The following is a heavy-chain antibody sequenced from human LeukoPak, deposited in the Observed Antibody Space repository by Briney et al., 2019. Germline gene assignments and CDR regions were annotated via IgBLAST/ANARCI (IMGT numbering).Heavy chain of an antibody. V-gene: IGHV3-49*04. J-gene: IGHJ6*04. D-gene: IGHD3-9*01. CDR1: GFTFGDYA. CDR2: IRSKAYGGTT. Sequence: PGGSLRLSCTASGFTFGDYAMSWVRQAPGKGLEWVGFIRSKAYGGTTEYAASVKGRFTISRDDPKSIAYLQMNSLKTEDTAVYYCTRDALRYFDWSFSYYYYGMDVWGKGTTVTVSS. CDR3: TRDALRYFDWSFSYYYYGMDV.